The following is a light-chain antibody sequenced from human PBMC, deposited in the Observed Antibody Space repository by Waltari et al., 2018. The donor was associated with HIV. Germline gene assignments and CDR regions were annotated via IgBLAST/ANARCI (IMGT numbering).Light chain of an antibody. CDR2: EVS. V-gene: IGLV2-23*02. CDR1: SSDLGSYDL. Sequence: QSALTQPASVSGSPGQSITISCTGTSSDLGSYDLVSWYQQHPSKAPKIMIYEVSKRPSGVSNRFSGSKSGNTASLIISGLQAEDEADYYCCSYASGSTFVFGTGTKVTVL. CDR3: CSYASGSTFV. J-gene: IGLJ1*01.